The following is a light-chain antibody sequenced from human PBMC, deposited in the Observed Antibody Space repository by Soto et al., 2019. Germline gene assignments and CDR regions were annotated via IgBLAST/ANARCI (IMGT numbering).Light chain of an antibody. CDR2: GAS. Sequence: IVMTQSPATLSVSPGERATLSCRASQSVSSNLAWYQQKPGQAPRLLIYGASTRATGIPARFSGSGSGTELTITISSLQSEDFEVYYCQQYKNWPLTFGGGTKVDIK. V-gene: IGKV3-15*01. J-gene: IGKJ4*01. CDR1: QSVSSN. CDR3: QQYKNWPLT.